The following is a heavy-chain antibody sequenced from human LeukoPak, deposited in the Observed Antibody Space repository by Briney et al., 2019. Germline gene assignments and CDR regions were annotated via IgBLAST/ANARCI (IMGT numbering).Heavy chain of an antibody. CDR3: ANLHPEDETLKWIHLPEGRYFDY. J-gene: IGHJ4*02. D-gene: IGHD5-18*01. CDR2: ISGSGGST. Sequence: PGGSLRLSCAAPGFTFSSYAMSWVRQAPGKGLEWVSAISGSGGSTYYADSVKGRFTISRDNSKNTLYLQMNSLRAEDTAVYYCANLHPEDETLKWIHLPEGRYFDYWGQGTLVTVSS. V-gene: IGHV3-23*01. CDR1: GFTFSSYA.